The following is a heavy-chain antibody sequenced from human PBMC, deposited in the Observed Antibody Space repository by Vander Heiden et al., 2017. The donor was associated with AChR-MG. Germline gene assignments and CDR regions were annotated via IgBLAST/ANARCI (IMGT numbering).Heavy chain of an antibody. V-gene: IGHV3-23*01. J-gene: IGHJ3*02. Sequence: AQLLESGGGLVRPGGSLRLSVEAPGFPFSISAHRRVRPAPGKGLQWVSTLSGTDPTTYYSDSVKGRFTISRDNYKDILYLQMDRLRDEDTALYYCVVPDHDGFDMWGQGILVTVSA. CDR2: LSGTDPTT. D-gene: IGHD2-15*01. CDR3: VVPDHDGFDM. CDR1: GFPFSISA.